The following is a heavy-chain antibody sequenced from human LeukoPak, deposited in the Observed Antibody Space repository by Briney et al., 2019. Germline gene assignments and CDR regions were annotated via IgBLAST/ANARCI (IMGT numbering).Heavy chain of an antibody. CDR3: ARGRGIWAYYDFWSGYYTFDAFDI. J-gene: IGHJ3*02. D-gene: IGHD3-3*01. CDR1: GYTFTSYA. V-gene: IGHV1-3*01. CDR2: INAGNGNT. Sequence: ASVKVSCKASGYTFTSYAMHWVRQAPGQRLEWMGWINAGNGNTKYSQKFQGRVTITRDTSASTAYMELRSLRSDDTAVYYCARGRGIWAYYDFWSGYYTFDAFDIWGQGTMVTVSS.